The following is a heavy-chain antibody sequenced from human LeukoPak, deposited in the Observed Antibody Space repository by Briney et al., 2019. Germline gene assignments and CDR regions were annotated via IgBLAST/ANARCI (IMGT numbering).Heavy chain of an antibody. V-gene: IGHV4-61*01. CDR3: AGDGGSSSWSYD. CDR2: IYYSGST. J-gene: IGHJ4*02. CDR1: GGSVISSSYY. Sequence: KPSETLSLTCTVSGGSVISSSYYWSWIRQPPGKGLEWIGYIYYSGSTNYNPSLKSRVTISVDTSKNQFSLKLSSVTAADTAVYYCAGDGGSSSWSYDWGQGTLVTVSS. D-gene: IGHD6-13*01.